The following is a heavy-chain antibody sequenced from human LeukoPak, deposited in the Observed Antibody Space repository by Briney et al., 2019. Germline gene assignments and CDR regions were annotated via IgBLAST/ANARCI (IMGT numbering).Heavy chain of an antibody. D-gene: IGHD2-15*01. J-gene: IGHJ4*02. CDR1: GYTFTGYY. CDR2: ISAYNGNT. CDR3: AQGYCSGGNCYGSYDY. Sequence: ASVKVSCKASGYTFTGYYMHWVRQAPGQGLEWMGWISAYNGNTNYAQKLQGRVTMTTDTSTNTAYMELRSLRSDDTAVYYCAQGYCSGGNCYGSYDYWGQGTLVTVSS. V-gene: IGHV1-18*04.